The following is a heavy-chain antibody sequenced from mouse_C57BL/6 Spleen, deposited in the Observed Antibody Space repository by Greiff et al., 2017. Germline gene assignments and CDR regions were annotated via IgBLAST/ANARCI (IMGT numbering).Heavy chain of an antibody. V-gene: IGHV14-1*01. J-gene: IGHJ3*01. Sequence: VQLQESGAELVRPGASVKLSCTASGSNFTDYYMHWVKQRPEQGLEWIGRIDPDDGDTEYAPKFQGKATMTADTSSNTAYLQLSSLASEDTAVYYCANWDGTYWGQGTMVTVSA. CDR1: GSNFTDYY. CDR3: ANWDGTY. CDR2: IDPDDGDT. D-gene: IGHD4-1*01.